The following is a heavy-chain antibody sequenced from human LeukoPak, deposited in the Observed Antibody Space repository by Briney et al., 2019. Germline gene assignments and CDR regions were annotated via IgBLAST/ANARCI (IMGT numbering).Heavy chain of an antibody. CDR1: GFTFSSYA. D-gene: IGHD3-10*01. Sequence: PGGSLRLSCAASGFTFSSYAMHWVRQAPGKGLEWVAVISYDGSNKYYADSVEGRFTISRDNSKNTLYLQMNSLRAEDTAVYYCARRGLLLWFGELLNPLVDYWGQGTLVTVSS. CDR3: ARRGLLLWFGELLNPLVDY. CDR2: ISYDGSNK. V-gene: IGHV3-30-3*01. J-gene: IGHJ4*02.